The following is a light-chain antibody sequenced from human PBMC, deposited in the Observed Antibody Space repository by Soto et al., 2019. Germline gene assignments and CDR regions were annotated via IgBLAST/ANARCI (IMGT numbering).Light chain of an antibody. CDR1: QGISNW. CDR2: TGS. J-gene: IGKJ4*01. Sequence: DIQMTQSPSSVSASVGDRVSITCRASQGISNWLAWYQQKPGRAPKLLIYTGSSLQRGVPSRFSGTGSGTDFTLTISSLQTEDVATYYCQQANSFPLTFGGGTKVEIK. CDR3: QQANSFPLT. V-gene: IGKV1-12*01.